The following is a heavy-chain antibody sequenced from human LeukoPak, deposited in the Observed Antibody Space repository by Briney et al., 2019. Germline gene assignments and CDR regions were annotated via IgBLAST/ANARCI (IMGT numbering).Heavy chain of an antibody. D-gene: IGHD6-6*01. CDR1: GGTFSSYA. CDR3: ARDSSGPPTVYYYGMDV. J-gene: IGHJ6*02. Sequence: ASVTVSCKAYGGTFSSYALSWVRQAPGQGLEWMGGIIPIFGTANYAQKFQGRVTITADESTSTAYMELSSLRSEDTAVYYCARDSSGPPTVYYYGMDVWGQGTTVTVSS. CDR2: IIPIFGTA. V-gene: IGHV1-69*01.